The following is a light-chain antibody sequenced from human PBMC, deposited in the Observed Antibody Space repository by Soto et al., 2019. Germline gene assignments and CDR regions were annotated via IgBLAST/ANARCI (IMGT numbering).Light chain of an antibody. J-gene: IGKJ4*01. CDR1: QGISSY. CDR3: QQANSFPLT. Sequence: ALRRTQSPSSFSASTGARVTITCRARQGISSYLAWYQQKQGTAPKLLIYAASTLQSGVPSRFRAIVSGTDFTLNLCCLKSEDCAMDYGQQANSFPLTFGGGTKVDNK. CDR2: AAS. V-gene: IGKV1-8*01.